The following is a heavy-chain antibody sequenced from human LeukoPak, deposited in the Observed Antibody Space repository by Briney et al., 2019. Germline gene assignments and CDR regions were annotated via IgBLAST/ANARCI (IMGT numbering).Heavy chain of an antibody. CDR2: IIPILGIA. CDR3: AAGVGGDTYYYYYGMDV. Sequence: GASVKVSCKASGGTFSSYAISWVRQAPGQGLEWMGRIIPILGIANYAQKFQGRVTITADKSTSTAYMELSSLRSEDTAVYYCAAGVGGDTYYYYYGMDVWGQGTTVTVSS. CDR1: GGTFSSYA. D-gene: IGHD2-21*02. V-gene: IGHV1-69*04. J-gene: IGHJ6*02.